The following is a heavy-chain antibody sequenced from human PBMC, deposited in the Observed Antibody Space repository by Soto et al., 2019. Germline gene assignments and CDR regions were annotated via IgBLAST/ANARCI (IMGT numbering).Heavy chain of an antibody. J-gene: IGHJ3*02. Sequence: SETLSLTCTVSGGSISISTYYWGWIRQPPGKGLEWIGSIYYSGITYYNPSLKSRVTISVDTSKNQFSLKLRSVTAADKAVYYCARRSSNTFDIWGQGTMVTVSS. CDR2: IYYSGIT. V-gene: IGHV4-39*01. CDR1: GGSISISTYY. CDR3: ARRSSNTFDI.